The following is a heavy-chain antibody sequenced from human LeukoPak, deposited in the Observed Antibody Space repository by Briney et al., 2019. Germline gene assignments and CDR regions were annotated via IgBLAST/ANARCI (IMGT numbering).Heavy chain of an antibody. V-gene: IGHV4-34*01. D-gene: IGHD2-2*01. J-gene: IGHJ5*02. CDR2: INHSGST. Sequence: YPSETLSLTCTVSGDSMTTAYWSWIRQPAGKGLEWIGEINHSGSTNYNPSLKSRVTISVDTSKNQFSLKLSSVTAADTAVYYCARRRGCCSSTSCFFFDPWGQGTLVTVSS. CDR3: ARRRGCCSSTSCFFFDP. CDR1: GDSMTTAY.